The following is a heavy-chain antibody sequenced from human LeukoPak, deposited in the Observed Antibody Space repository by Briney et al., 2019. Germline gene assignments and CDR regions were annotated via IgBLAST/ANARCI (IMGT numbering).Heavy chain of an antibody. V-gene: IGHV3-23*01. CDR2: ISGSGGST. D-gene: IGHD6-19*01. Sequence: PGGSLRLSCAASGFTFSDYGMGWVRQAPGKGLEWVSAISGSGGSTYYADSVRGRFTISRDNSKNTLYLQMNSLRAGDTAVYYCAKEGSGWYPIDYFDYWGQGTLVTVSS. J-gene: IGHJ4*02. CDR1: GFTFSDYG. CDR3: AKEGSGWYPIDYFDY.